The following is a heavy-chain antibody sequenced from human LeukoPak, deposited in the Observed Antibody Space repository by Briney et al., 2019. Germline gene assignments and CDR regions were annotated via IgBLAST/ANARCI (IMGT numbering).Heavy chain of an antibody. J-gene: IGHJ4*02. CDR2: IYYSGST. D-gene: IGHD3-22*01. CDR1: GGSISSGGYY. CDR3: ARVGSYDSSGYYETYLDY. V-gene: IGHV4-61*08. Sequence: PSETLSLTCTVSGGSISSGGYYWSWIRQPPGKGLEWIGYIYYSGSTNCNPSLKSRVTMSVDTSKNRFSLKLSSVTAADTAVYYCARVGSYDSSGYYETYLDYWGQGTLVTVSS.